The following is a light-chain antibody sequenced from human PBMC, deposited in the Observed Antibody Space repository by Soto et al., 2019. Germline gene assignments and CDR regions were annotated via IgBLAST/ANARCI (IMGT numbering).Light chain of an antibody. CDR1: QSINTY. CDR3: QQYGSSGT. Sequence: DIQMTRSPSSLSASVGDRVTITCQTSQSINTYLNWYQQKPGKAPKLLIYGASSLQSGVPLRFSGSGSGTDFTLTISRLEPEDFAVYYCQQYGSSGTFGQGTKVDIK. V-gene: IGKV1-39*01. CDR2: GAS. J-gene: IGKJ1*01.